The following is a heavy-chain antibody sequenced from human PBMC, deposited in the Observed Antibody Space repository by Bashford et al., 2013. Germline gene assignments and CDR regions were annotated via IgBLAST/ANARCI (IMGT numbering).Heavy chain of an antibody. CDR1: GVSISSSSYY. D-gene: IGHD2-8*01. V-gene: IGHV4-39*01. J-gene: IGHJ4*02. CDR3: ARQYCTSGTCYLDY. Sequence: SETLSLTCTVSGVSISSSSYYWGWIRQPPGMGLEWIGSFYYSGSTYYNPSLKSRVIISVDTSTNQFSLTLSSVTAADTTVYYCARQYCTSGTCYLDYWGQGTLVTVSS. CDR2: FYYSGST.